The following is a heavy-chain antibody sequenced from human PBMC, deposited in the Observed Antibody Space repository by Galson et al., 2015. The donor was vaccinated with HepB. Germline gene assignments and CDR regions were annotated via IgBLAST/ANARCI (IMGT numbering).Heavy chain of an antibody. J-gene: IGHJ6*02. CDR1: GYTFTGYY. D-gene: IGHD6-6*01. V-gene: IGHV1-2*04. CDR2: INPNSGGT. Sequence: SVKVSCKASGYTFTGYYMHWVRQAPGQGLEWMGWINPNSGGTNYAQKFQGWVTMTRDTSISTAYMELSRLRSDDTAVYYCARQLAARLYGMDVWGQGTTVTVSS. CDR3: ARQLAARLYGMDV.